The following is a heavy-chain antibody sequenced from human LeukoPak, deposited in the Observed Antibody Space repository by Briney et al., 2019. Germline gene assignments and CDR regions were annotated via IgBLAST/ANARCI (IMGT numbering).Heavy chain of an antibody. J-gene: IGHJ4*02. V-gene: IGHV3-74*01. Sequence: GSLRLSCAASGFTFSSYWMHWVRQVPGKGLVWVSRINSDGSSASYADSVKGRFTISRDNAKNTLYLQMNSLTVEDTAVYYCARTKDYYDSSGCFDYWGQGTLVTVSS. CDR1: GFTFSSYW. D-gene: IGHD3-22*01. CDR2: INSDGSSA. CDR3: ARTKDYYDSSGCFDY.